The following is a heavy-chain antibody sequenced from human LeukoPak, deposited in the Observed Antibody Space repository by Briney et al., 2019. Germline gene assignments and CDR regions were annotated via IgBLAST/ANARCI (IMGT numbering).Heavy chain of an antibody. Sequence: PGGSLRLSCAASGFTFNSYEMHWVRQAPGKGLEWVAVISYDGSNKYYADFVKGRFTFSRDNSKNTVHLQMNSLRAEDTAVYYCARGRSRERAYDMDVWGPGTTVTVSS. CDR1: GFTFNSYE. V-gene: IGHV3-30-3*01. D-gene: IGHD6-6*01. CDR2: ISYDGSNK. J-gene: IGHJ6*02. CDR3: ARGRSRERAYDMDV.